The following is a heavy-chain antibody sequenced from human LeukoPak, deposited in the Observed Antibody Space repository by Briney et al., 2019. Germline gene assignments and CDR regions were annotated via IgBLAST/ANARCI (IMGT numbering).Heavy chain of an antibody. CDR1: GYTFTSYS. V-gene: IGHV1-3*01. CDR2: INAGNGST. J-gene: IGHJ4*02. D-gene: IGHD6-13*01. CDR3: ARGAAEGLDY. Sequence: ASVKVSCKASGYTFTSYSVHWVRQAPGQRLEWMGWINAGNGSTKYSQKFQGRVTITRDTSANTAYMELSSLTSEDTAVYHCARGAAEGLDYWGQGILVTVSS.